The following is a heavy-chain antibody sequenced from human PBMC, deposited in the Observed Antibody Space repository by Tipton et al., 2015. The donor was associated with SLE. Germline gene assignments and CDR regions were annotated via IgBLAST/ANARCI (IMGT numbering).Heavy chain of an antibody. V-gene: IGHV4-39*07. J-gene: IGHJ4*02. D-gene: IGHD3-22*01. CDR3: ARESRGEFDY. CDR2: IYYSGST. Sequence: TLSLTCTVSGGSISSSSYYWGWIRQPPGKGLEWIGSIYYSGSTNYNPSLKSRVTISVDTSKNQFSLKLSSVTAADTAVYYCARESRGEFDYWGQGTLVTVSS. CDR1: GGSISSSSYY.